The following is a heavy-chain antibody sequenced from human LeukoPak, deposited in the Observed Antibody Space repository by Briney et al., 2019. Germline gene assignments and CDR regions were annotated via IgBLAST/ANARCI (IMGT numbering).Heavy chain of an antibody. CDR2: INHSGST. D-gene: IGHD3-10*01. J-gene: IGHJ5*02. CDR1: GGSFSGYY. V-gene: IGHV4-34*01. CDR3: ARSRRWFGELKGVGWFDP. Sequence: SETLSLTCAVYGGSFSGYYWSWIRQPPGKGLEWIGEINHSGSTNYNPSLKSRVTISVDTSKNQFSLKLSSVTAADTAVYYCARSRRWFGELKGVGWFDPWGQGTLVMVSS.